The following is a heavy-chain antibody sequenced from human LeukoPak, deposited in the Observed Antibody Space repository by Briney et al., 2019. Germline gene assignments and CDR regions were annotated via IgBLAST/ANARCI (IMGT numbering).Heavy chain of an antibody. CDR3: AREAYDSGSFRTDYYYMDV. Sequence: GAPVKVSCKASGYTFTGYYMHWVRQAPGQGLEWMGWINPNSGGTNYAQKFQGRVTVTRDTSISTAYMELSRLRSDDTAVYYCAREAYDSGSFRTDYYYMDVWGKGTTVTISS. CDR1: GYTFTGYY. V-gene: IGHV1-2*02. CDR2: INPNSGGT. D-gene: IGHD3-10*01. J-gene: IGHJ6*03.